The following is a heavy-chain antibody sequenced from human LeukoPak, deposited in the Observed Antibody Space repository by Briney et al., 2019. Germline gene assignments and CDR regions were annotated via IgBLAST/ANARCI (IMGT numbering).Heavy chain of an antibody. CDR1: GFTFSSYE. CDR2: ISSSGSTI. J-gene: IGHJ6*04. D-gene: IGHD2-2*01. CDR3: AREYCSSTSCLYLGYYYGMDV. V-gene: IGHV3-48*03. Sequence: GGSLRLSCAASGFTFSSYEMNWVRQVPGKGLEWVSYISSSGSTIYYADSVKGRFTISRDNAKNSLYLQMNSLRAEDTAVYYCAREYCSSTSCLYLGYYYGMDVWAKGPRSPSPQ.